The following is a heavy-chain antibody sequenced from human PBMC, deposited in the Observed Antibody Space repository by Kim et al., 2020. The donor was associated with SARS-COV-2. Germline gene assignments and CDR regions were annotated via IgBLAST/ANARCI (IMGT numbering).Heavy chain of an antibody. CDR2: IWYNGSNK. V-gene: IGHV3-33*06. CDR3: AKDLGGFGVYEFDY. Sequence: GGSLRLSCAASGFTFSSYGMNWVRQAPGKGLEWVAVIWYNGSNKYYADSVKGRFTISRDNSKNTLYLQMNSLRAEDTAVYYCAKDLGGFGVYEFDYGGQG. J-gene: IGHJ5*02. D-gene: IGHD3-10*01. CDR1: GFTFSSYG.